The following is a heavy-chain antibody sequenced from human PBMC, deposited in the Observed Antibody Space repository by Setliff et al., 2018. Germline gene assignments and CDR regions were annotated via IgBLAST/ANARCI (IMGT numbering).Heavy chain of an antibody. CDR1: GYIFTSSG. J-gene: IGHJ3*02. Sequence: ASVKVSCKGSGYIFTSSGISWVRQAPGQGLEWMGWISGSNGVKKYAQNFQDRVTMATDTSTNMAYMELRSLRSDDTAIYFCALTTLSLCSGGNCPNALDIWGQGTLVTVSS. CDR3: ALTTLSLCSGGNCPNALDI. V-gene: IGHV1-18*01. D-gene: IGHD2-15*01. CDR2: ISGSNGVK.